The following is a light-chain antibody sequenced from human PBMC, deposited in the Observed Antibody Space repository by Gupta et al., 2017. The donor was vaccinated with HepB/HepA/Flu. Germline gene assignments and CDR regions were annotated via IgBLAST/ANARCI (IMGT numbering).Light chain of an antibody. J-gene: IGLJ2*01. V-gene: IGLV4-69*01. CDR2: LNSDGSH. CDR3: QTWGTGPVV. Sequence: QLVLTQSPSASASLGASVKLTCPRSSGHSSYAIAWHQQQPEKGPRYLMKLNSDGSHSKGDGIPDRFSGSSSGAERYLTISSLQSEDEADYYCQTWGTGPVVFGGGTKLTVL. CDR1: SGHSSYA.